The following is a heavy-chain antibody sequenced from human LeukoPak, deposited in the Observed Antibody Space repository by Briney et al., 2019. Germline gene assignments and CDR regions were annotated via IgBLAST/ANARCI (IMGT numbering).Heavy chain of an antibody. V-gene: IGHV3-7*04. D-gene: IGHD4-11*01. Sequence: PGGSLRLSCVASGFTFSTYWMSWVRQAPGNGLEWEANIKQDGSEKYYVDSVKGRLTISRDNAKNSLHLQMNSLRAEDTAVYYCAGGGDYTPTWSLGYYGMDVWGQGTTVTVSS. CDR3: AGGGDYTPTWSLGYYGMDV. J-gene: IGHJ6*02. CDR1: GFTFSTYW. CDR2: IKQDGSEK.